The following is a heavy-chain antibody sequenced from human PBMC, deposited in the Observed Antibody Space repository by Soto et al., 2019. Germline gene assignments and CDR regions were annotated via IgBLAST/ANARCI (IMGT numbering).Heavy chain of an antibody. CDR2: INPNSGGT. CDR3: AREYSSSPDAFDI. V-gene: IGHV1-2*04. D-gene: IGHD6-6*01. Sequence: ASVKVSCKASGYTFTGYYMHWVRQAPGQGLEWMGWINPNSGGTNYAQKFQGWVTMTRDTSISTAYMELSRLRSDDTAVYYCAREYSSSPDAFDIWGQGTMVTVSS. J-gene: IGHJ3*02. CDR1: GYTFTGYY.